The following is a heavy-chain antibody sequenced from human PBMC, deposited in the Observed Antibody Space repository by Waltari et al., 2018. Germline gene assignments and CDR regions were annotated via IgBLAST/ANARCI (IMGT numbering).Heavy chain of an antibody. CDR1: GYTFTSYG. CDR3: ARRQEEWFGVDFFFDY. CDR2: STAYNGNK. J-gene: IGHJ4*02. Sequence: QVQLVQSGAEVKKPGASVTVSCKASGYTFTSYGISWVRQAPGQGLEGMGWSTAYNGNKNYAQKLQGRVTMTTDTSTGTAYMEQRSLRSDDTAVYYCARRQEEWFGVDFFFDYWGQGTLVTVSS. D-gene: IGHD3-10*01. V-gene: IGHV1-18*01.